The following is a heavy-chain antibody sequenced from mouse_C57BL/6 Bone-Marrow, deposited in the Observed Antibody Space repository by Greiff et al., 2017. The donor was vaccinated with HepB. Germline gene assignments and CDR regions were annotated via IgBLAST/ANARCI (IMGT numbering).Heavy chain of an antibody. V-gene: IGHV14-2*01. J-gene: IGHJ1*03. D-gene: IGHD2-2*01. CDR1: GYTFTSYG. Sequence: VQLQQSGAELARPGASVKLSCKASGYTFTSYGISWVKQRTEQGLEWIGRIDPEDGETKYAPKFQGKATITADTSSNTAYLQLSSLTSEDTAVYYCARSYGYWVWGTGTTVTVSS. CDR2: IDPEDGET. CDR3: ARSYGYWV.